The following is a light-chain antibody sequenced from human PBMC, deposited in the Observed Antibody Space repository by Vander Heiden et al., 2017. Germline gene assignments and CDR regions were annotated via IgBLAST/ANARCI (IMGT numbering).Light chain of an antibody. V-gene: IGLV3-25*03. Sequence: SSELTQPPSVPVCPGQTATITCSGDALPDQYSYGYQQKPAQAPVLRRYKDSERPSGIPERFSGSSSGTTITLTISGVQADDEADYYCHSKDTTGTNVGCGGGTRLTVL. CDR1: ALPDQY. CDR2: KDS. J-gene: IGLJ2*01. CDR3: HSKDTTGTNVG.